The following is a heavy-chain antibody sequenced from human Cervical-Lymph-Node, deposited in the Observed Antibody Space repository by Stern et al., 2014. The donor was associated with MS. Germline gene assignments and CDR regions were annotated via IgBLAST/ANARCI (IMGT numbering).Heavy chain of an antibody. Sequence: VHLVESGPGLMKPSQTLSLTCTVSGGSISSGGYYWTWIRQHPGKGLEWIGYIYYSGSTYYNPSLKSRVTISVDTSKDQFSLKLSSVTAADTAVYYCARAKDSPAHAFDMWGQGTMVTVSS. CDR1: GGSISSGGYY. V-gene: IGHV4-31*03. CDR2: IYYSGST. J-gene: IGHJ3*02. D-gene: IGHD3-22*01. CDR3: ARAKDSPAHAFDM.